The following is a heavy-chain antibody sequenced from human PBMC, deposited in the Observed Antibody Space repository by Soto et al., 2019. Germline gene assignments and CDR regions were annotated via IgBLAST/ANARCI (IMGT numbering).Heavy chain of an antibody. D-gene: IGHD5-18*01. CDR1: GFTFRNYL. CDR3: VRERGPDSAMDYYYYYSLDA. J-gene: IGHJ6*03. Sequence: GGSLRLSCAASGFTFRNYLMHWVRQAPGKGLVWVSRVNSDGDTTYYADSVKGRFTISRDNAKKTLYLELSSLRAEDTAVYHCVRERGPDSAMDYYYYYSLDAWGKVTTVTVSS. V-gene: IGHV3-74*01. CDR2: VNSDGDTT.